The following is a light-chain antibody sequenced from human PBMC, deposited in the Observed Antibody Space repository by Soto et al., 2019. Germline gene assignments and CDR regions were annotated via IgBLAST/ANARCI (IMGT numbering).Light chain of an antibody. Sequence: DVVMTQSPLSLPVTLGQPASISCRSSQSLAYSDGNTYLNWFQQRPGQSPRRLIYRVSNRESGGPDKFSASWSGNDSTLQIRRVEAGDVGVYYCMQGTPWPAYSFGQGTKLEIK. V-gene: IGKV2-30*01. CDR3: MQGTPWPAYS. CDR1: QSLAYSDGNTY. J-gene: IGKJ2*03. CDR2: RVS.